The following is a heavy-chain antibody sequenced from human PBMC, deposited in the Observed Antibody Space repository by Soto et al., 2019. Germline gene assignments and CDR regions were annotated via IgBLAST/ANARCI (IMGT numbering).Heavy chain of an antibody. V-gene: IGHV3-7*01. CDR1: GFTFSSYW. J-gene: IGHJ3*02. D-gene: IGHD3-10*01. CDR2: IKQDGSEK. Sequence: GGSLRLSCAASGFTFSSYWMSWVRQAPGKGLEWVANIKQDGSEKYYVDSVKGRFSISRDNAKNSLYLQMNSLRAEDTAVYYCAREIITMVRGVISVPDASDIWGQGTMVTVSS. CDR3: AREIITMVRGVISVPDASDI.